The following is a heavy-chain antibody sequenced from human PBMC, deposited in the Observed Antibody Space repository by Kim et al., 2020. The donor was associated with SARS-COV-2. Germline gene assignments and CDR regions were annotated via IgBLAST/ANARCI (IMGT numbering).Heavy chain of an antibody. Sequence: SVKVSCKASGGTFSSYAISWVRQAPGQGLEWMGGIIPIFGTANYEQKFQGRVTITADESTSTAYMELSSLRSEDTAVYYCARGLERALYYGSGSYSATPAYFDYWGQGTLVTVSS. J-gene: IGHJ4*02. CDR2: IIPIFGTA. CDR3: ARGLERALYYGSGSYSATPAYFDY. D-gene: IGHD3-10*01. V-gene: IGHV1-69*13. CDR1: GGTFSSYA.